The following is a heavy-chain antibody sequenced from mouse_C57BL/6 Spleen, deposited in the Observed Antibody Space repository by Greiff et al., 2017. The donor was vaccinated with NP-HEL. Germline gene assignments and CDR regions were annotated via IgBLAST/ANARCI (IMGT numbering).Heavy chain of an antibody. D-gene: IGHD1-1*01. V-gene: IGHV3-3*01. CDR3: ARSPYGSSFAMDY. CDR1: GFSINSDCY. Sequence: EVQLVESGPSLVRPSHSLSLTCTVTGFSINSDCYWIWIRQFPGNKLEYIGYTFYSGITYYNPSLESRTYITRDTSKNQFSLKLSSVTTEDTATYYCARSPYGSSFAMDYWGQGTSVTVSS. J-gene: IGHJ4*01. CDR2: TFYSGIT.